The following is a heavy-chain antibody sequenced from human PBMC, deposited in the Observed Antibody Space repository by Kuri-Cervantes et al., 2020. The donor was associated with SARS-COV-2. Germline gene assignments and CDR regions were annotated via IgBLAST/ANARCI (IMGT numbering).Heavy chain of an antibody. Sequence: SETLSLTCTVSGGSISSGDYYWSWIRQPPGKGLEWIGEINHSGSTNYNPSLKSRVTISVDTSKNQFSLKLSSVTAADTAVYYCARPGGFLDVWGKGTTVTVSS. CDR1: GGSISSGDYY. J-gene: IGHJ6*04. D-gene: IGHD4-23*01. CDR2: INHSGST. V-gene: IGHV4-39*07. CDR3: ARPGGFLDV.